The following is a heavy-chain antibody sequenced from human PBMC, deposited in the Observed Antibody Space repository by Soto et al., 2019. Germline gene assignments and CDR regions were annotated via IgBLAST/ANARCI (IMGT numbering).Heavy chain of an antibody. Sequence: QVQLQESGPGLVKPSQTLSLTCTVSGGSISSGDYYWSWIRQPPGKGPEWIGYIYYSGSTHYNPSLKSRVTISIDTSKNQFSLKLSSVTAADTAVYYRARERPDGARLDPWGQGTLVTVSS. V-gene: IGHV4-30-4*01. CDR3: ARERPDGARLDP. D-gene: IGHD6-6*01. J-gene: IGHJ5*02. CDR1: GGSISSGDYY. CDR2: IYYSGST.